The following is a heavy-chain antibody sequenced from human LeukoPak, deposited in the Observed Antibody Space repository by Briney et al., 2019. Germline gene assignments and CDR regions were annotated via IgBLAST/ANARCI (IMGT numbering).Heavy chain of an antibody. V-gene: IGHV3-33*06. D-gene: IGHD1-26*01. CDR2: IWYDGSNK. CDR3: AKPYSGTFYSFDS. Sequence: WVRQAPGKGLEWVAVIWYDGSNKYYADSVKGRFTISKDNSRNTLDLQMNSLSAEDTAVYYCAKPYSGTFYSFDSWGQGALVTVSS. J-gene: IGHJ4*02.